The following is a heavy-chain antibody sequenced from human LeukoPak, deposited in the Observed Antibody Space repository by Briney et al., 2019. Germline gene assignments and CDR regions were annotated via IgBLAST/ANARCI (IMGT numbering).Heavy chain of an antibody. V-gene: IGHV3-30*02. CDR3: SKGGVRCCHDDS. D-gene: IGHD2-8*01. CDR1: GFMFSTSG. J-gene: IGHJ5*01. CDR2: IHFDGSIK. Sequence: GGSLRLSCVASGFMFSTSGLHWVRQAPDKGLEWVAYIHFDGSIKFYADSVNGRFTISRDNSKNTLYLQMDSLRSEDTAIYYCSKGGVRCCHDDSWGRGTLVTVSS.